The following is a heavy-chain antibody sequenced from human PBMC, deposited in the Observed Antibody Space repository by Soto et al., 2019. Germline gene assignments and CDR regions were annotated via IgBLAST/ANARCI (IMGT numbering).Heavy chain of an antibody. D-gene: IGHD3-3*01. J-gene: IGHJ5*02. CDR3: ARAWGFTIFGVVTNLSGWFDP. V-gene: IGHV4-39*01. Sequence: SETLSLTCTVSGGSISSSSYYWGWIRQPPGKGLEWIGSIYYSGSTYYNPSLKSRVTISVDTSKNQFSLKLSSVTAADTAVYYCARAWGFTIFGVVTNLSGWFDPWGQGTLVTVSS. CDR2: IYYSGST. CDR1: GGSISSSSYY.